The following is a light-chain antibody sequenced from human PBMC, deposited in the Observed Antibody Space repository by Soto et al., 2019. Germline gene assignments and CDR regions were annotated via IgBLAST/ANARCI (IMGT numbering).Light chain of an antibody. V-gene: IGKV1-5*03. CDR1: QSISAW. J-gene: IGKJ5*01. Sequence: DIQMTQSPSTLSASVGERVTITCRASQSISAWLAWYQQKPGKAPKLLIYKASNVESGVPSRFSGSGSGTDFTLTISSLQPDDFATYYCEQDHSYPFSFGQGTRLEIK. CDR2: KAS. CDR3: EQDHSYPFS.